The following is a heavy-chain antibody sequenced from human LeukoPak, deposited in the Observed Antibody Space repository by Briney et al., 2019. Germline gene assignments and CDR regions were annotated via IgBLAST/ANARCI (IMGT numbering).Heavy chain of an antibody. D-gene: IGHD2-21*02. CDR3: ARGPVTQDY. Sequence: SETLSLTCAVYGGSFSGYYWSWIRQPPGKGLEWIGEINHSGSTNYNPSLKSRVTISVDTSKNQFSLKLSSVTAADTAVYYCARGPVTQDYWGQGTLVTVSS. CDR1: GGSFSGYY. CDR2: INHSGST. V-gene: IGHV4-34*01. J-gene: IGHJ4*02.